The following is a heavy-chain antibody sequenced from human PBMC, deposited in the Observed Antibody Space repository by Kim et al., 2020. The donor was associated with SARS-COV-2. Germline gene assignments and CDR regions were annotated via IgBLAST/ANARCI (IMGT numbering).Heavy chain of an antibody. V-gene: IGHV3-9*01. CDR3: AKARLPYYYYGMDV. CDR1: GFTFGDYA. CDR2: ISWNGGSI. J-gene: IGHJ6*02. D-gene: IGHD5-12*01. Sequence: GGSLRLSCAASGFTFGDYAMHWVRQAPGKGLEWVSGISWNGGSIGYADSVKGRFTISRDNAKNSLYLQMNSLRAEDTALYYCAKARLPYYYYGMDVWGQGTTVTVSS.